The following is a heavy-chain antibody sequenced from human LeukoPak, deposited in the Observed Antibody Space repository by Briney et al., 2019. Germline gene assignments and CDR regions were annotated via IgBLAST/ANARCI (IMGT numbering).Heavy chain of an antibody. CDR1: GGSISGYY. V-gene: IGHV4-59*01. CDR2: IYYSGST. CDR3: AREASTYYYDSSGYYPNWFDP. Sequence: PSETLSLTCTVSGGSISGYYWSWIRQPPGKGLECLGHIYYSGSTSYNPPLKSRFTISVNPSKNQFSLRLSSVTAADTAVYYCAREASTYYYDSSGYYPNWFDPWGQGTLVTVSS. D-gene: IGHD3-22*01. J-gene: IGHJ5*02.